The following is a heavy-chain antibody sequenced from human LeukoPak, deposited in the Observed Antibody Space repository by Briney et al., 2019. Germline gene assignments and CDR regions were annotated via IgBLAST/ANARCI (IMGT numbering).Heavy chain of an antibody. CDR3: ARGDTIFVVVINFDD. J-gene: IGHJ4*02. CDR1: GYTLTSYG. CDR2: ISAYNGNT. D-gene: IGHD3-3*01. V-gene: IGHV1-18*01. Sequence: ASVKVSCKASGYTLTSYGISWVRQAPGQRLEWMGWISAYNGNTNYAQKLQGRVTMTTDTSTSTAYMVLRSLRSDDTAVYYCARGDTIFVVVINFDDWGQGTLVTVSS.